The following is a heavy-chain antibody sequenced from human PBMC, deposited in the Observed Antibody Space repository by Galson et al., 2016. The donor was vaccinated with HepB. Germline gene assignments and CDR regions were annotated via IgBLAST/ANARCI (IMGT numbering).Heavy chain of an antibody. CDR3: ARAYQYTLDY. J-gene: IGHJ4*02. D-gene: IGHD1-1*01. CDR2: INQDGTEK. CDR1: GLTFSNFW. V-gene: IGHV3-7*04. Sequence: SLRLSCAASGLTFSNFWMTWVRQAPGKGLEWVANINQDGTEKHYLDSVRGRFTISRDNAKSSLFLQMNSLRAEDTAVYFRARAYQYTLDYWGQGTLVTVSS.